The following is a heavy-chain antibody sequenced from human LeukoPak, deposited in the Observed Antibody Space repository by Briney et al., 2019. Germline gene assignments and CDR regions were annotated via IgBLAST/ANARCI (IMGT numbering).Heavy chain of an antibody. Sequence: PGGSLRLSCAASGFTFSSYGMHWVRRAPGKGLEWVAVIWYDGNNKYYADSVKGRFTISRDNSQNTLYLQMNSLRVEDTAVYYCAKDTGLVAATRYYFDYWGQGTLVTVSS. D-gene: IGHD1-26*01. CDR1: GFTFSSYG. CDR3: AKDTGLVAATRYYFDY. CDR2: IWYDGNNK. V-gene: IGHV3-33*06. J-gene: IGHJ4*02.